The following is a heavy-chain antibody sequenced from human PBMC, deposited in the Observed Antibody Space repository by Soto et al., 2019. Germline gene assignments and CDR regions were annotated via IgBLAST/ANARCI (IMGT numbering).Heavy chain of an antibody. J-gene: IGHJ4*02. CDR1: GGTFSSYI. CDR2: IIPILGIA. Sequence: QVQLVQSGAEVKKPGPSVKVSCKASGGTFSSYIISWVRQAPGQGLEWMGRIIPILGIANYAQKFQGRVTITADKSTSTAYMDLSSLRSEDTAVYYCARFPQTAIVGAAYFDYWGQGTLVTVSS. D-gene: IGHD1-26*01. CDR3: ARFPQTAIVGAAYFDY. V-gene: IGHV1-69*02.